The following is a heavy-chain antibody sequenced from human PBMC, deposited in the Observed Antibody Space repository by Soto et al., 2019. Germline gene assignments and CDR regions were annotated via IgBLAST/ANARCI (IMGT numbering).Heavy chain of an antibody. V-gene: IGHV1-18*01. Sequence: GASVKVCCQASGYTYTSYGISWVRPAPGQGLEWMGWFSAYNGNTNYAQKLQGSVTLTTDTTTSTAYIQLRALKSDDTSVYCCPGDRTPLEFWGQGTTLTGSS. CDR3: PGDRTPLEF. CDR1: GYTYTSYG. D-gene: IGHD1-1*01. J-gene: IGHJ6*02. CDR2: FSAYNGNT.